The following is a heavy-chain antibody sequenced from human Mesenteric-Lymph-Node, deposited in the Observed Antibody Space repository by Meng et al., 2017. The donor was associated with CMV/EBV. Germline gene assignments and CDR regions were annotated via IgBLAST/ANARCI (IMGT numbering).Heavy chain of an antibody. V-gene: IGHV4-39*01. CDR3: ARRGNYDSDYSEY. CDR1: GDSISNSTYY. CDR2: AHHSGTT. D-gene: IGHD3-22*01. J-gene: IGHJ4*02. Sequence: QLQLPESGPGLVKPSDTLSLSCIVSGDSISNSTYYWTWIRQPPGKGLEWIGSAHHSGTTYYNPSLKGRLTISVDTSANLFSLRLTTVTAADTATYYCARRGNYDSDYSEYWGQGTLVTVSS.